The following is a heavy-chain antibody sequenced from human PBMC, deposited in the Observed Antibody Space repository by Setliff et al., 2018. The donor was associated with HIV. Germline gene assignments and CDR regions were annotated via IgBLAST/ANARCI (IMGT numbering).Heavy chain of an antibody. CDR3: TRGPEGVAGGDY. CDR2: IYYSGST. CDR1: GDSISSHY. J-gene: IGHJ4*02. Sequence: SETLSLTCTASGDSISSHYWNWIRQPPGKALEWIGYIYYSGSTNYNPSFKNRVTISVDRSKRQFSLNLSSVTAADTAIYYCTRGPEGVAGGDYWGQGILVTVSS. V-gene: IGHV4-59*11. D-gene: IGHD3-3*01.